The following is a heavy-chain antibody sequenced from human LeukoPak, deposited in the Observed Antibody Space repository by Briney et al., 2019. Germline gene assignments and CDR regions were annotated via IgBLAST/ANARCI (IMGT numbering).Heavy chain of an antibody. CDR2: IKKDGSEK. CDR1: GFTFSNYW. D-gene: IGHD6-13*01. Sequence: TGGSLRLSCEVSGFTFSNYWMSWVRQAPGKWLEWVANIKKDGSEKYYVDSVKGRFTISRDNVKNSVFLQMNSLRAEDKAVYYCGREATGYSASWLDYWGQGTLVTVSS. V-gene: IGHV3-7*01. J-gene: IGHJ4*02. CDR3: GREATGYSASWLDY.